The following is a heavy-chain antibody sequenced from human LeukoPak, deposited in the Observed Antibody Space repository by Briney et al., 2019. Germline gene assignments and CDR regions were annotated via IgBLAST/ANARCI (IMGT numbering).Heavy chain of an antibody. Sequence: SETLSLTCTVSGGSISSYYWSWIRQPPGKGLEWIGYIYYSGSTNYNPSLKSRVTISVDTSKNQFSLKLSSVTAADTAVYYCARDRVPNYYYYDMDVWGQGTTVTVSS. J-gene: IGHJ6*02. CDR1: GGSISSYY. CDR2: IYYSGST. D-gene: IGHD3-10*01. CDR3: ARDRVPNYYYYDMDV. V-gene: IGHV4-59*01.